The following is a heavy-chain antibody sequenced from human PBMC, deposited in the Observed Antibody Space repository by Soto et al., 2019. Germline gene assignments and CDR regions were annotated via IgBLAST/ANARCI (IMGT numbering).Heavy chain of an antibody. CDR2: IYYSGST. Sequence: QVQLQESGPGLVKPSQTLSLTCTVSGGSISSGDYYWSWMRQPPGKGLEWIGYIYYSGSTYYNPSIKSRVTISVDTSKNQFSLKLSPVTAADTAVYYCASHSYGYTFYDYWGQGTLVTVSS. V-gene: IGHV4-30-4*01. CDR1: GGSISSGDYY. J-gene: IGHJ4*02. D-gene: IGHD5-18*01. CDR3: ASHSYGYTFYDY.